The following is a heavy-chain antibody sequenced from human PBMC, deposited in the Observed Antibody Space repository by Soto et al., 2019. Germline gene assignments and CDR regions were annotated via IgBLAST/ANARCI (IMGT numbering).Heavy chain of an antibody. D-gene: IGHD2-21*02. CDR3: ARTSYAYCGGACHNHDAFDV. V-gene: IGHV3-11*04. CDR2: ISSSGSTI. J-gene: IGHJ3*01. CDR1: GFTFSYYY. Sequence: GGSLRLSCAASGFTFSYYYMSWIRQAPGKGLEWVSYISSSGSTIYYADSVKGRFTISRDNAKNSLYLQMNSLKAEDTAVYYCARTSYAYCGGACHNHDAFDVWGQGTLVTVSS.